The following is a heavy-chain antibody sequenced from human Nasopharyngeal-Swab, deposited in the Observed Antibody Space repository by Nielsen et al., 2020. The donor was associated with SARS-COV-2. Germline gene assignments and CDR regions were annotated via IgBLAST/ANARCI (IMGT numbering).Heavy chain of an antibody. V-gene: IGHV3-23*01. Sequence: GESLKISCAASGFTFSGHYMDWVRQAPGKGLEWVSGIRFSGGGTDYADSVRGRFTISRDNSRNTLSLQINRLSAEDTAVYYCAETLVGATLLSSLHAFDIWGQGTMVTVSS. CDR3: AETLVGATLLSSLHAFDI. D-gene: IGHD1-26*01. CDR2: IRFSGGGT. J-gene: IGHJ3*02. CDR1: GFTFSGHY.